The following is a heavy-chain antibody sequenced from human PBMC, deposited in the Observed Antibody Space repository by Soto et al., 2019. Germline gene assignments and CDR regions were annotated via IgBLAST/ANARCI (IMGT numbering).Heavy chain of an antibody. D-gene: IGHD3-3*01. J-gene: IGHJ4*02. CDR2: TYFRSQWIN. V-gene: IGHV6-1*01. CDR1: GDSVASNSAA. CDR3: ARERGYYRDSSSPLDY. Sequence: SQTLSLTCAISGDSVASNSAAWSWIRQSPSRGIECLGRTYFRSQWINDSAVSVKGRILINPDTSKNHFSLHLNSVTPEDTAVYYCARERGYYRDSSSPLDYWGQGTLVTVSS.